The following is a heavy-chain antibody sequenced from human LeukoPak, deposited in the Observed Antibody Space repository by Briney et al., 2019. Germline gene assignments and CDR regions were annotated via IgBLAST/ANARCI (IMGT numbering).Heavy chain of an antibody. CDR1: GYTFTDYY. J-gene: IGHJ4*02. CDR3: ARHGNALTHSEYFDY. Sequence: VASVKVSCKTSGYTFTDYYIHWVRQVPGQGPEWMSRINPYSGGTNYSQRFRGRVTMTRDTSITTAYLDLNSLTSDDTAIYYCARHGNALTHSEYFDYWGQGTLITVSS. CDR2: INPYSGGT. D-gene: IGHD1-26*01. V-gene: IGHV1-2*02.